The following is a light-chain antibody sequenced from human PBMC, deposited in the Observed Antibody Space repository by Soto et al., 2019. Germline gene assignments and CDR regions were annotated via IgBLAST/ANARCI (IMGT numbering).Light chain of an antibody. CDR2: DTS. Sequence: DIQMTQSPSSLSASVGDRVTIACRASQRISTWLAWYQQKPGKAPKLLISDTSSLESGVPSRFSGSGSGTDFTLTISSLQPEDFATYYCQQSYSTLSITLGQGTRLEIK. CDR1: QRISTW. J-gene: IGKJ5*01. V-gene: IGKV1-39*01. CDR3: QQSYSTLSIT.